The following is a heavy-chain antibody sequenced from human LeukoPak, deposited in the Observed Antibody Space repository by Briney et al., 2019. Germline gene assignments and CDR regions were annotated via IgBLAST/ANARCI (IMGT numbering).Heavy chain of an antibody. J-gene: IGHJ4*02. Sequence: SQTLSLTCAISGDSVSSNSVAWHWVRQSPSRVFEWLGKTYYKSKWYNNYAIAVKSRITITPDSSKNQFSLQLNSVTPEDTAVYYCARDPLNGGLFDYWGQGNLVTVSS. V-gene: IGHV6-1*01. CDR3: ARDPLNGGLFDY. CDR1: GDSVSSNSVA. D-gene: IGHD7-27*01. CDR2: TYYKSKWYN.